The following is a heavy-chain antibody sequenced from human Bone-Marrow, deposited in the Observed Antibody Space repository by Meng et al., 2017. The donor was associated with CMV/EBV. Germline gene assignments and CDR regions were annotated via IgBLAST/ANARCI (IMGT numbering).Heavy chain of an antibody. D-gene: IGHD6-6*01. V-gene: IGHV3-30*02. J-gene: IGHJ4*02. Sequence: GGSLRLSCAVSGFNSSSYGMHWVRQAPGKGLEWVAFIRYDGSNKYYADSVKGRFTISRDNSKNTLYLLLNSLRTEDTALYYCAKERGWVEYTFDYWGQGTLVTVSS. CDR1: GFNSSSYG. CDR3: AKERGWVEYTFDY. CDR2: IRYDGSNK.